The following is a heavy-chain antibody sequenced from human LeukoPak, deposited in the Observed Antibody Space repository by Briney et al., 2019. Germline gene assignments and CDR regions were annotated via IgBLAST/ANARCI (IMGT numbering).Heavy chain of an antibody. D-gene: IGHD2-15*01. J-gene: IGHJ4*02. V-gene: IGHV3-74*01. Sequence: GGSLRLSCAASGLAFSAYKMHWVRQAPRKGLVWVSRISTDGYTTDYADFVQGRFTASRDNTKNTWSLEMNSLRAEDMAVYYCVVGGSPGYWGQGTLVTVSS. CDR2: ISTDGYTT. CDR3: VVGGSPGY. CDR1: GLAFSAYK.